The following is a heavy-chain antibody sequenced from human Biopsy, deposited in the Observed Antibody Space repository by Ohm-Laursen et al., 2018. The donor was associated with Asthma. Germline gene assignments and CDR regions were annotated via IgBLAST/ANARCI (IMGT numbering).Heavy chain of an antibody. CDR3: ARVASYGDVYFGIDV. CDR1: GAYIGSRDHH. J-gene: IGHJ6*02. CDR2: VFWSGTT. D-gene: IGHD4-17*01. Sequence: SQTLSLTCIVGGAYIGSRDHHWSWIRQSPGTGLEWIGFVFWSGTTHYNRSLERRLFLSIDTARNESSMNLRSLTAADTAVYFCARVASYGDVYFGIDVWGPGSTVSV. V-gene: IGHV4-30-4*01.